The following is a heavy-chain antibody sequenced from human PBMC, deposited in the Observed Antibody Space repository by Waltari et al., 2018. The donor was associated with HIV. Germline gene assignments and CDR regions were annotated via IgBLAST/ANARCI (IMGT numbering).Heavy chain of an antibody. CDR2: INWNGGST. CDR1: GFNFDDYG. D-gene: IGHD3-10*01. CDR3: ARDYGSGSYYNY. J-gene: IGHJ4*02. V-gene: IGHV3-20*04. Sequence: EVQLVESGGGVVRPGGSLRLSCVASGFNFDDYGMSWVRHAPGKGLEGVAGINWNGGSTGYADSVKGRFSISRDNAKNSLYLQMNSLRAEDTALYYCARDYGSGSYYNYWGQGTLVTVSS.